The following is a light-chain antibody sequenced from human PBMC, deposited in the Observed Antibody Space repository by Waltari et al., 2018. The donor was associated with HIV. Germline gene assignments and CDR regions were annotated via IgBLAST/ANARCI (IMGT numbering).Light chain of an antibody. V-gene: IGLV1-44*01. Sequence: QSVLTQPPSASGTPGRRVTISCSGNNSNVGSNPVNWYRQVPGTAPKLLMFSNNQRPSGVPDRFSGSKSGTSASLAIRGLKSEDVADYYCAARDDSLNAWVFGGGTKVTVL. CDR1: NSNVGSNP. J-gene: IGLJ3*02. CDR3: AARDDSLNAWV. CDR2: SNN.